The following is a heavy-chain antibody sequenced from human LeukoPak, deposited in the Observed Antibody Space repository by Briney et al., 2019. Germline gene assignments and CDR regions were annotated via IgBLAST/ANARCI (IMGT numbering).Heavy chain of an antibody. CDR3: SKAPLETCTGAVCYYLDV. D-gene: IGHD2-8*02. CDR2: DVSSTTST. Sequence: PGGSLRLSCKASEFSISHYAMSWVRQAPGKGLEWVSADVSSTTSTYYAKSVRGRFTISRDNSMNTVYLQMNSLRVDDTAVYYCSKAPLETCTGAVCYYLDVWGKGTTVIVSS. V-gene: IGHV3-23*01. J-gene: IGHJ6*03. CDR1: EFSISHYA.